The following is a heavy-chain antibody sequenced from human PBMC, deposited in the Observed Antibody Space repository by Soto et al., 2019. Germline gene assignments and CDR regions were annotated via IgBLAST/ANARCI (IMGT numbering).Heavy chain of an antibody. V-gene: IGHV1-2*04. CDR3: ARGGTVTTGDYYYYYGMDV. Sequence: ASVKDSCKASGYTFTGYYMHWVRQAPGQGLEWMGWINPNSGGTNYAQKFQGWVTMTRDTSISTAYMELSRRRSDDTAVYYCARGGTVTTGDYYYYYGMDVWGQGTTVTVSS. J-gene: IGHJ6*02. CDR1: GYTFTGYY. D-gene: IGHD4-4*01. CDR2: INPNSGGT.